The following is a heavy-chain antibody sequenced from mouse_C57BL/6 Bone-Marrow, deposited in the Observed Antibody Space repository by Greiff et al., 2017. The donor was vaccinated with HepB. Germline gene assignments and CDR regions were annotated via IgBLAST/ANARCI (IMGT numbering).Heavy chain of an antibody. CDR2: ISNLAYSI. CDR3: ARRRLDYYGFYFDY. D-gene: IGHD1-1*01. V-gene: IGHV5-15*01. CDR1: GFTFSDYG. Sequence: EVQLVESGGGLVQPGGSLKLSCAASGFTFSDYGMAWVRQAPRKGPEWVAFISNLAYSIYYADTVTGRFTISRDNAKNTLYLEMSSMRSEDTAMYYCARRRLDYYGFYFDYWGQGTTLTVSS. J-gene: IGHJ2*01.